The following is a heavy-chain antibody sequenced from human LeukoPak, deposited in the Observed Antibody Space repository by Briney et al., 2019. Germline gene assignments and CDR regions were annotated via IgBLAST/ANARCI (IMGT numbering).Heavy chain of an antibody. CDR1: GFTFSSYA. CDR2: ISYDGSNK. V-gene: IGHV3-30-3*01. J-gene: IGHJ4*02. D-gene: IGHD1-26*01. Sequence: PGGSLRLSCAASGFTFSSYAMHWVRQAPGKGLEWVAVISYDGSNKYYADSVKGRFTISRDNSKNTLYLQMNSLRAEDTAVYYCARSELRIVGATRLGYWGQGTLVTVSS. CDR3: ARSELRIVGATRLGY.